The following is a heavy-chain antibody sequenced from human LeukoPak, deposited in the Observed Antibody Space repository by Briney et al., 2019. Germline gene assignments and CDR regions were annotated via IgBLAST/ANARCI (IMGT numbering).Heavy chain of an antibody. D-gene: IGHD2-15*01. Sequence: ASVKVSCKASGYTFTSYYMHWVRQAPGQGLEWMGIINPSGGSTSYAQKFQGRVTMTRDMSTSTVYMELSSLRSDDTAGYYCARGRFLLGYCSGGSCYYEYCQHWGRGPLVTASS. CDR2: INPSGGST. V-gene: IGHV1-46*01. CDR3: ARGRFLLGYCSGGSCYYEYCQH. J-gene: IGHJ1*01. CDR1: GYTFTSYY.